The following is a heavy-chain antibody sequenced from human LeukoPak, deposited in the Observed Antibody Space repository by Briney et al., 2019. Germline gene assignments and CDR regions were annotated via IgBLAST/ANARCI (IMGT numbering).Heavy chain of an antibody. CDR1: GFTFSSYN. V-gene: IGHV3-48*04. CDR3: ARMNHVSSGWGAPFDD. CDR2: ISLSSTRI. Sequence: GGSLRLSCAASGFTFSSYNMNWVRQAPGKGLEWVSYISLSSTRIDYAASVRGRFTISRDNAKSSLYLQVNSLRAEDTAVYYCARMNHVSSGWGAPFDDWGQGTLVTVSS. J-gene: IGHJ4*02. D-gene: IGHD1-14*01.